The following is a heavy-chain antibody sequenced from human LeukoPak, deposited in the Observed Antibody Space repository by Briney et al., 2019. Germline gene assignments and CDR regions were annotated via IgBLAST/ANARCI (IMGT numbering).Heavy chain of an antibody. Sequence: GGSLRLSCAASGFTFSTYGMSWVRQAPGKGLDWVSAVSGSGGSTHYADSVTGRFTISRDKSKNTLYLQMNSLRAEDTAVYYCAKDRFYDNTGDHYESEYWGQGTLVTVSS. J-gene: IGHJ4*02. D-gene: IGHD3-22*01. V-gene: IGHV3-23*01. CDR2: VSGSGGST. CDR3: AKDRFYDNTGDHYESEY. CDR1: GFTFSTYG.